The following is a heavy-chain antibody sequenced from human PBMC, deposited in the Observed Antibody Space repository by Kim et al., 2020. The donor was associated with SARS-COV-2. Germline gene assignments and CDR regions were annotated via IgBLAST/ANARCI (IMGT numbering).Heavy chain of an antibody. CDR1: GYTFGDYA. CDR3: TRGPPLFDY. CDR2: IRSKAYGGTT. Sequence: GGSLRLSCTGSGYTFGDYAMSWVRQAPGKGLEWVGFIRSKAYGGTTEYAASVKGRFTILRDDSKSIAYLEMNSLKSEDTAVYYCTRGPPLFDYWGQGTLV. V-gene: IGHV3-49*04. J-gene: IGHJ4*02.